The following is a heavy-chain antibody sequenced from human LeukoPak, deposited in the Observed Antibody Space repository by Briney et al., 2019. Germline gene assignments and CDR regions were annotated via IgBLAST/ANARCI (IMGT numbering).Heavy chain of an antibody. J-gene: IGHJ5*02. CDR2: VSYTENT. CDR1: GDSISTSTYY. V-gene: IGHV4-39*07. CDR3: ARVLRTHRDPLPNWFDP. Sequence: PSETLSLTCTVSGDSISTSTYYWGWIRQPPGKGLEWIGSVSYTENTYFNPSLKSRVTISIDTSKNHLSLNLTSVTAADTAVYFCARVLRTHRDPLPNWFDPWSQGTLVTVSS. D-gene: IGHD3-10*01.